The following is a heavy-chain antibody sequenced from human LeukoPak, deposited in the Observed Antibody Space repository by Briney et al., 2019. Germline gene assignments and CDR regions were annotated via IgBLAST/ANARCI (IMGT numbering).Heavy chain of an antibody. V-gene: IGHV3-7*01. CDR1: GFTFSSYW. Sequence: GGSLRLSCAASGFTFSSYWMSWVRQAPGKGLEWVANIKQDGSEKYYVDSVKGRFTISRDNAKNSLYLQMNSLRAEDTAVYFCARVKQQLVRLLGRDTTYYYYYYMDVWGKGTTVTVSS. CDR3: ARVKQQLVRLLGRDTTYYYYYYMDV. CDR2: IKQDGSEK. D-gene: IGHD6-13*01. J-gene: IGHJ6*03.